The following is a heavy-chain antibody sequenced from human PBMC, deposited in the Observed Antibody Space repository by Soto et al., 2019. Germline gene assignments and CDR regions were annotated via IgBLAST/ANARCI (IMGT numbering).Heavy chain of an antibody. CDR2: IYYSGST. CDR1: GGSISSYY. J-gene: IGHJ6*02. D-gene: IGHD6-19*01. CDR3: ARDSSRIAVAGTPFYYYGMDV. Sequence: SETLSLTCTVSGGSISSYYWSWIRQPPGKGLEWIGYIYYSGSTNYNPSLKSRVTISVDTSKNQFSLKLSSVTAADTAVYYCARDSSRIAVAGTPFYYYGMDVWGQGTTVTV. V-gene: IGHV4-59*01.